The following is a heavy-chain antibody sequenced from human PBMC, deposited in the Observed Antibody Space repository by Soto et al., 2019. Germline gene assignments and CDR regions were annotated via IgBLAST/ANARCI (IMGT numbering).Heavy chain of an antibody. CDR3: ARQIAARPVELRWGAYYYYYYGMDV. CDR2: IYPGDSDT. V-gene: IGHV5-51*01. D-gene: IGHD6-6*01. J-gene: IGHJ6*02. Sequence: EVQLVQSGAEVKKPGESLKISCKGSGYSFTSYWIGWVRQMPGKGLEWMGIIYPGDSDTRYSPSFQGQVTISADKSISTAYLQWSSLKASDTAMYYCARQIAARPVELRWGAYYYYYYGMDVWGQGTTVTVSS. CDR1: GYSFTSYW.